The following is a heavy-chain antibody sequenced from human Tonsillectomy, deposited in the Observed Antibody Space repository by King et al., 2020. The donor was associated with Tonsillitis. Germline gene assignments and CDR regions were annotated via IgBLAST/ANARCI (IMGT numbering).Heavy chain of an antibody. D-gene: IGHD3-22*01. Sequence: VQLVESGGGVVQPGRSLRLSCGASGFTFSTYGMHWVRQAPGKGLEWVALISYDGNHKKYADSMKGRFTISRDNSKNTLYLQMNNLRPEDTAVYYCAKVEIAFDHWGQGTLVTVSS. V-gene: IGHV3-30*18. CDR3: AKVEIAFDH. CDR2: ISYDGNHK. CDR1: GFTFSTYG. J-gene: IGHJ4*02.